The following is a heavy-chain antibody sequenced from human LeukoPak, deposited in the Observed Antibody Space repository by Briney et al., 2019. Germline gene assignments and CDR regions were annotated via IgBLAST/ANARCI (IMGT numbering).Heavy chain of an antibody. CDR3: ASAGYSSSSFDY. D-gene: IGHD6-6*01. V-gene: IGHV4-59*12. CDR2: IFYSGST. Sequence: PSETLSLTCTVSGGSISTYYWSWIRQPPGKGLEWIGYIFYSGSTNYNPSLKSRLTISVDTSKNQFSLKLSSVTAADTAVYYCASAGYSSSSFDYWGQGTLVTVSS. CDR1: GGSISTYY. J-gene: IGHJ4*02.